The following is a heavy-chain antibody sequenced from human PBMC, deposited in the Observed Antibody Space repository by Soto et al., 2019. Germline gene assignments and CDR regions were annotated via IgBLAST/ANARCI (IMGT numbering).Heavy chain of an antibody. CDR1: GYNCTSYG. D-gene: IGHD3-22*01. J-gene: IGHJ4*01. Sequence: AVRVCCKASGYNCTSYGISWVRQGAGQGLEWMGWISAYNGNTNYAQKLQGRVTMNTDTSTSTAYMELRSLRSDDTAVYYCARERDYDTSGYSYFDYWGHGTLDTVTS. V-gene: IGHV1-18*01. CDR3: ARERDYDTSGYSYFDY. CDR2: ISAYNGNT.